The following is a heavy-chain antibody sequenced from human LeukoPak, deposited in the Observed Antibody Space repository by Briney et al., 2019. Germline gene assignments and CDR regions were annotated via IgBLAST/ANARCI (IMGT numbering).Heavy chain of an antibody. CDR1: GYSFTRYW. J-gene: IGHJ4*02. D-gene: IGHD5-24*01. CDR3: ARARAMATIYFDY. Sequence: GESLKISCKGSGYSFTRYWIGGVRQMAGKGLEWMGIIYPGDSDTRYSPSFQGQVTISADKSISTAYLQWSSLKASDTAMYYCARARAMATIYFDYWGQGTLVTVSS. CDR2: IYPGDSDT. V-gene: IGHV5-51*01.